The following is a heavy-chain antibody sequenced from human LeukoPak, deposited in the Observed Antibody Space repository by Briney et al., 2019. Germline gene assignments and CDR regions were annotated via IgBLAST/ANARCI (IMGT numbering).Heavy chain of an antibody. CDR2: ISSSGGST. D-gene: IGHD2-15*01. CDR3: AKLRSGHSDFDY. J-gene: IGHJ4*02. Sequence: GGSLRLSCAASGFTFSSSAMSWVRQVPGKGLEWVSGISSSGGSTNYADSVRGRFTISRDNSKNTLYVQMNSLRDEDTALYYCAKLRSGHSDFDYWGQGTLVTVSS. V-gene: IGHV3-23*01. CDR1: GFTFSSSA.